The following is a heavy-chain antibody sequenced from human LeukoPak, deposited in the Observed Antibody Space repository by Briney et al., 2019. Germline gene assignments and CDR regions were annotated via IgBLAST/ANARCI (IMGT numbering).Heavy chain of an antibody. CDR1: GFTFSSYT. J-gene: IGHJ6*03. CDR2: ISGTTTYI. V-gene: IGHV3-21*01. CDR3: ARVPVTSSGYYYYMDV. D-gene: IGHD6-6*01. Sequence: PGGSLRLSCTASGFTFSSYTMNWVRQAPGTGLEWVSSISGTTTYIYYADSVKGRFTISRDDAKHSLYLHMNSLRAEDTAVYYCARVPVTSSGYYYYMDVWGKGTTVTVSS.